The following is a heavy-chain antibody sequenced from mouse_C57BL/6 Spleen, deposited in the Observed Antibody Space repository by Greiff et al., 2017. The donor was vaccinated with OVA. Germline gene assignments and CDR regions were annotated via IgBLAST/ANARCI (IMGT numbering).Heavy chain of an antibody. CDR3: ARSHYYGSSYVRFAY. D-gene: IGHD1-1*01. CDR1: GYAFTNYL. V-gene: IGHV1-54*01. Sequence: QVQLQQSGAELVRPGTSVKVSCKASGYAFTNYLIEWVKQRPGQGLEWIGVINPGSGGTNYNEKFKGKATLTAYKSSSTAYMQLSSLTSEDSAVYFCARSHYYGSSYVRFAYWGQGTLVTVSA. J-gene: IGHJ3*01. CDR2: INPGSGGT.